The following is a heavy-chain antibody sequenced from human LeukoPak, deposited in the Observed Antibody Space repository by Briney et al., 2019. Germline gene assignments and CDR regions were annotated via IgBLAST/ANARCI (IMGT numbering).Heavy chain of an antibody. CDR1: GFTFSSYA. CDR2: IYSGGST. D-gene: IGHD3-22*01. J-gene: IGHJ4*02. Sequence: GSLRLSCAASGFTFSSYAMSWVRQAPGKGLEWVSVIYSGGSTYYADSVKGRFTISRDNSKNTLYLQMNSLRAEDTAVYYCAVYDSSGYSVGYWGQGTLVTVSS. CDR3: AVYDSSGYSVGY. V-gene: IGHV3-66*01.